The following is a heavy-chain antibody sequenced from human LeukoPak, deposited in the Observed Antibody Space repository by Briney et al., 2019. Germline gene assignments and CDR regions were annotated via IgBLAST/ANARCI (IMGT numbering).Heavy chain of an antibody. J-gene: IGHJ4*02. Sequence: GASVKVSFKASGYAFTSYYMHWVRQAPGQGLEWMGIINPSSGSTSYAQKFQGRVTMTRDTSTSTVYMELNSLRAEDTAVYYCARAAMVRGVDYFDSWGQGTLVTVSS. D-gene: IGHD3-10*01. CDR1: GYAFTSYY. V-gene: IGHV1-46*01. CDR2: INPSSGST. CDR3: ARAAMVRGVDYFDS.